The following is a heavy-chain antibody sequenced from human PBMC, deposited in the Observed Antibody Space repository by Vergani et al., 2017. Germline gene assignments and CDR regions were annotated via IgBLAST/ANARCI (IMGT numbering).Heavy chain of an antibody. J-gene: IGHJ4*02. V-gene: IGHV5-51*03. D-gene: IGHD5-24*01. CDR2: IYPGDSDT. CDR1: GYRFTSYW. CDR3: ARSPPEMATIRGFDY. Sequence: EVQLVQSGAEVKKPGESLKISCKGSGYRFTSYWIGWVRQMPGKGLEWMGIIYPGDSDTRYSPSFRGQVTISADKSINTAYLQWSSLKASDTAMYYCARSPPEMATIRGFDYWGQGTLVTVSS.